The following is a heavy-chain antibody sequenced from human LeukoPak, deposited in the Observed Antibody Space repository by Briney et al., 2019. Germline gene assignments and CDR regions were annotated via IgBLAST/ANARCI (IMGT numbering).Heavy chain of an antibody. Sequence: PGGSLRLSCAASGFTFSSYWMSWVRQAPGKGLEWVANIKQDGSEKYYVDSVKGRFTISRDNAKNSLYLQMNSLRAEDTAVYYCAIDLFYYYYYMDVWGEGTTVTVSS. CDR2: IKQDGSEK. CDR1: GFTFSSYW. V-gene: IGHV3-7*01. J-gene: IGHJ6*03. D-gene: IGHD3-9*01. CDR3: AIDLFYYYYYMDV.